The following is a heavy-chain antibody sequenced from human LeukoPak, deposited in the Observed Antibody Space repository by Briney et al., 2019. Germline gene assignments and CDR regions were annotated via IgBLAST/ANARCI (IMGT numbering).Heavy chain of an antibody. Sequence: GGSLRLSCAASGFTVSSSFMSWVRQAPGKGLEWVSITYSAGNTYYADSVMGRFTISRHTSENTLYLQMDSLEPDNTAIYYCARCLLWGYGFDYWGQGTLVTVSS. D-gene: IGHD2/OR15-2a*01. CDR1: GFTVSSSF. J-gene: IGHJ4*02. CDR3: ARCLLWGYGFDY. CDR2: TYSAGNT. V-gene: IGHV3-53*04.